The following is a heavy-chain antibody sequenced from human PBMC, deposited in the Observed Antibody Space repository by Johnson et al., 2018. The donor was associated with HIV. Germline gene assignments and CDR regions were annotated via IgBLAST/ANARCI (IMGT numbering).Heavy chain of an antibody. D-gene: IGHD6-19*01. V-gene: IGHV3-30*04. CDR1: GFTFSSYA. J-gene: IGHJ3*02. CDR2: ISYDGSNK. CDR3: ARDGVYSSPHDAFDI. Sequence: VQLVESGGGVVQPGGSLRLSCAASGFTFSSYAMHWVRQAPGKGLEWVAVISYDGSNKYYADSVKGRFTISRDNSKNSMYLQMDNLRIEDTAVYYCARDGVYSSPHDAFDIWGQGTMVTVSS.